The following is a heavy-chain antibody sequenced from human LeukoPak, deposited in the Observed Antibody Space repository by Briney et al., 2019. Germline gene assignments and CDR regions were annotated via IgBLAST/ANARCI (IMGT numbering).Heavy chain of an antibody. J-gene: IGHJ4*02. V-gene: IGHV3-21*01. D-gene: IGHD5-12*01. CDR2: ISSSSSYI. Sequence: GGSLRLSCAASGFTFSSYWMNWVRQAPGKGLEWVSSISSSSSYIYYADSVKGRFTISRDNAKNSLYLQMNSLRAEDTAVYYCASYGGYVYYFDYWGQGTLVTVSS. CDR3: ASYGGYVYYFDY. CDR1: GFTFSSYW.